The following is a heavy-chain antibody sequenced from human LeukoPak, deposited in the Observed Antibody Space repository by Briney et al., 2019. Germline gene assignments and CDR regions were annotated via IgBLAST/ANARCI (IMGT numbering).Heavy chain of an antibody. CDR2: ITGSGGGT. Sequence: LRLSCAVSGFTFSNSPMSWVRQAPGKGLEWVSAITGSGGGTYYADSVKGRFTISRDNSKNTLYLQMNSLRAEDTAVHYCAKDGQYGDYWYYYMDVWGKGTTVTVSS. V-gene: IGHV3-23*01. CDR3: AKDGQYGDYWYYYMDV. J-gene: IGHJ6*03. CDR1: GFTFSNSP. D-gene: IGHD4/OR15-4a*01.